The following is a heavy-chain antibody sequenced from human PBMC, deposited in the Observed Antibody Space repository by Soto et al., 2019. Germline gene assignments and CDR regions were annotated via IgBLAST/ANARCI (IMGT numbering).Heavy chain of an antibody. CDR2: IKSKTDGGTT. CDR3: TTDQSYYGSGSYFPY. D-gene: IGHD3-10*01. J-gene: IGHJ4*02. Sequence: PGGSLRLSCAASGFTFSDAWMSWVRQAPGKGLEWVGRIKSKTDGGTTDYAAPVKGRFTISRDDSKNTLYLQMNSLKTEDTAVYYCTTDQSYYGSGSYFPYWGQGTLVTVSS. V-gene: IGHV3-15*01. CDR1: GFTFSDAW.